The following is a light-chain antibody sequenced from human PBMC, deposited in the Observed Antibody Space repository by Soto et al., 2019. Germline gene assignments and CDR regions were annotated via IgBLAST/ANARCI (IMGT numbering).Light chain of an antibody. Sequence: QSALTQPASVSGSPGQSITISCTGTSSDVGGYNYVSWYQQHPGNAPKLMIYEVSNRPSGVSNRFSGSKSGNTASLTISGRQAEDEADYYCSSYTSSSTDVVFGGGTKLTVL. J-gene: IGLJ2*01. V-gene: IGLV2-14*01. CDR2: EVS. CDR3: SSYTSSSTDVV. CDR1: SSDVGGYNY.